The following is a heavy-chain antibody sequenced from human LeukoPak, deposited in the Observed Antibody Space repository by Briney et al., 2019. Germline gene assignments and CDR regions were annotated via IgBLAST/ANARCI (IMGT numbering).Heavy chain of an antibody. J-gene: IGHJ4*02. V-gene: IGHV3-21*01. D-gene: IGHD3-16*02. CDR1: GFTFSSYS. CDR3: AREDVIGGFDY. Sequence: GGSLRLSCAASGFTFSSYSMNWVRQAPGKGLEWVSSISSSSSYIYYADSVKGRFTISRDNAKNSLYLQMNSLRAEDTAVHYRAREDVIGGFDYWGQGTLVTVSS. CDR2: ISSSSSYI.